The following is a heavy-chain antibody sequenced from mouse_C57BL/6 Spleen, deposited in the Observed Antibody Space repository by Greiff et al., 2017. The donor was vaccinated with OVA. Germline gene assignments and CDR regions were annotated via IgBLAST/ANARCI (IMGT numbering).Heavy chain of an antibody. CDR2: ISSGGSYT. CDR3: AQGYFDY. Sequence: EVQLQESGGDLVKPGGSLKLSCAASGFTFSSYGMSWVRQTPDKRLEWVATISSGGSYTYYPDSVKGRFTISRDNAKNTLYLQMSSLKSEDTAMYYCAQGYFDYWGQGTTLTVSS. V-gene: IGHV5-6*01. CDR1: GFTFSSYG. J-gene: IGHJ2*01.